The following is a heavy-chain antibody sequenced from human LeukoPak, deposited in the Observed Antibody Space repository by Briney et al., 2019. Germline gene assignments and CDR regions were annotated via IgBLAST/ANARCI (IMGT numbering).Heavy chain of an antibody. D-gene: IGHD3-10*01. Sequence: GESLKISCKGSGYSFTSYWIGWVRQMPGKGLEWMGIIYPGDSDTRYSPSFQGQVTISVDKSISTAYLQWSSLRASDTAMFYCARQASSGSWRAFDIWGQGTMVTVSA. V-gene: IGHV5-51*01. CDR2: IYPGDSDT. CDR3: ARQASSGSWRAFDI. J-gene: IGHJ3*02. CDR1: GYSFTSYW.